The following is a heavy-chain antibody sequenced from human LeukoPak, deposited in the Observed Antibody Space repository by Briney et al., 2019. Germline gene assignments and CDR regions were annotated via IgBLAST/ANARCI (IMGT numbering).Heavy chain of an antibody. J-gene: IGHJ4*02. CDR2: IYYSGST. CDR1: GGSISSGGYY. V-gene: IGHV4-31*03. D-gene: IGHD4-17*01. CDR3: ARVLRLRPYYFDY. Sequence: SQTLSLTCTVSGGSISSGGYYWSWIRQHPGKGLEWIGYIYYSGSTYYNPSLKSRVTISVDTSKNQFSLKLSSVTAADTAVYYCARVLRLRPYYFDYWGQGTLVTVSS.